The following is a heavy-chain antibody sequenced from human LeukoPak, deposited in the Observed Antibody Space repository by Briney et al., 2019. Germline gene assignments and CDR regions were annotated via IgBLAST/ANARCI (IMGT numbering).Heavy chain of an antibody. J-gene: IGHJ1*01. CDR2: ISNTGGST. CDR1: GFTFSSYA. Sequence: GGSLRLSCSASGFTFSSYAMSWVRQAPGKGLEWVSAISNTGGSTYYADSVKGRFTISRDKSKNTLSLQMNSLRAEDTAVYYCAQQVGYCSSGSCYFTYWGQGTLVTVSS. D-gene: IGHD2-15*01. V-gene: IGHV3-23*01. CDR3: AQQVGYCSSGSCYFTY.